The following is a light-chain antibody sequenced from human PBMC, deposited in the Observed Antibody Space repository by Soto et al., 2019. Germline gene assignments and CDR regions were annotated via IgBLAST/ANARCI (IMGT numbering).Light chain of an antibody. Sequence: QSVLTQPPSASGTPGQRVTISCSGSSSNIENNYVSWYQQLPGTAPKLLIYRNIQRPSGVPDRFSGSKSGTSASLAISGLRSEDEADDYCAAWDDSLRGHVLGTGTKLTVL. CDR2: RNI. CDR3: AAWDDSLRGHV. CDR1: SSNIENNY. V-gene: IGLV1-47*01. J-gene: IGLJ1*01.